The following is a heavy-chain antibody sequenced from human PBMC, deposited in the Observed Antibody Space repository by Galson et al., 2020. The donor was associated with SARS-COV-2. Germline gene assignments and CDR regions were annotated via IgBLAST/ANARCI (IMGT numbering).Heavy chain of an antibody. CDR2: TYRGGVT. V-gene: IGHV3-66*01. CDR3: ARESGTYSLDY. Sequence: GGSLRLSCAASGFTVSRNSMTWVRQAPGKGLESVSLTYRGGVTYYADSVKGRFTVSRDNSKNTLSLQMNSLRGEDTAVYYCARESGTYSLDYWGQGTQVTVSS. J-gene: IGHJ4*02. D-gene: IGHD1-26*01. CDR1: GFTVSRNS.